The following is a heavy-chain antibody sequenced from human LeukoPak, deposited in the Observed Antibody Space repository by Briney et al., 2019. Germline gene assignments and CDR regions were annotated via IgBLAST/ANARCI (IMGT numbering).Heavy chain of an antibody. CDR1: GFTFSSDS. V-gene: IGHV3-21*01. Sequence: SLRLSCAASGFTFSSDSMNWVRQAPGKGLEWVSSISSSSSYIYYADSVKGRFTISRDNAKNSLYLQMNSLRAEDTAVYYCARVPTIFGVVIMDYWGQGTLVTVSS. CDR3: ARVPTIFGVVIMDY. D-gene: IGHD3-3*01. J-gene: IGHJ4*02. CDR2: ISSSSSYI.